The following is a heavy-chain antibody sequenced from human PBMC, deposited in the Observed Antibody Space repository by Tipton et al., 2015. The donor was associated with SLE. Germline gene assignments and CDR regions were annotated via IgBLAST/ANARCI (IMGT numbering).Heavy chain of an antibody. V-gene: IGHV4-38-2*01. CDR1: GYSISSGYY. Sequence: TLSLTCAVSGYSISSGYYWGWIRQPPGKGMEWIGCIYHSGSTYYNPSLKSRVTISVDTSKNQFSLKLSSVTAADTAVYYCARVLLDDILTGYSHDAFDIWGQGTMVTVSS. D-gene: IGHD3-9*01. CDR2: IYHSGST. CDR3: ARVLLDDILTGYSHDAFDI. J-gene: IGHJ3*02.